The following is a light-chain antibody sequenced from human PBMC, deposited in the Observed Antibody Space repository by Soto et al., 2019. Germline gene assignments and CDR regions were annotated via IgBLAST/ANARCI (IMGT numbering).Light chain of an antibody. J-gene: IGKJ1*01. Sequence: EIQMTQSPSTLSASVGDRVTITCRASQRISSWLAWYQQKPGKAPKLLIYEVSSLESGVPSRFSGSRSGTEFTLNCSSLQPYDFASYYCQQYNSYWTFGQGTKVDIK. CDR2: EVS. V-gene: IGKV1-5*01. CDR3: QQYNSYWT. CDR1: QRISSW.